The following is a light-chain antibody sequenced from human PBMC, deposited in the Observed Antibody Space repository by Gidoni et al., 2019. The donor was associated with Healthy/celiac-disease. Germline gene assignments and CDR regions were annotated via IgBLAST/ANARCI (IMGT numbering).Light chain of an antibody. CDR1: QSISSY. J-gene: IGKJ1*01. CDR3: QQSYRTSWT. CDR2: AAS. Sequence: DIKMTQSPSSLSASVGDRVTITCRASQSISSYLYWYQQKPGKAPKLLIYAASSLQSGVPSRFSGSGAGTDFTLTISSLQPVDFATFYCQQSYRTSWTFGQGTDVEIK. V-gene: IGKV1-39*01.